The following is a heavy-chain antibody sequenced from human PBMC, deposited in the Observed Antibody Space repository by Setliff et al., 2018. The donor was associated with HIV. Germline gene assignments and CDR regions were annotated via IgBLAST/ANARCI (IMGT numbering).Heavy chain of an antibody. CDR2: INADSGSP. CDR1: GYNFENYA. D-gene: IGHD4-17*01. Sequence: ASVKVSCKTSGYNFENYAINWVRQAPGQGLEWMGWINADSGSPTYAQAFTGRFLFSVDTVVATAYLQINNLKTEDTAVYFCARGLYGDYGGDLNWLDPWGHGTRVTVSS. J-gene: IGHJ5*02. V-gene: IGHV7-4-1*02. CDR3: ARGLYGDYGGDLNWLDP.